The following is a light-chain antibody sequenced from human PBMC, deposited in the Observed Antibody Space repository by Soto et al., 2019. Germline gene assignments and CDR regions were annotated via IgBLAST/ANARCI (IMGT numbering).Light chain of an antibody. CDR2: DAF. V-gene: IGKV3-11*01. Sequence: EIVLTQSPATLSLSPGERVTLSCRASQSVSSYLAWYQQKPGQAPRLLIFDAFNRATGIPARFSGSGSGTDFTLTISSLEPEDFAVYYCQQRSNWPRTFGQGTKVEI. CDR1: QSVSSY. CDR3: QQRSNWPRT. J-gene: IGKJ1*01.